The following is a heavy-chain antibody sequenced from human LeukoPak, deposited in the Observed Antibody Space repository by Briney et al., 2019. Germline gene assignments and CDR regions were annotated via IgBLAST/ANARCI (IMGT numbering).Heavy chain of an antibody. CDR2: ISSSSSYI. V-gene: IGHV3-21*01. Sequence: PGGSLRLSCAASGFTFSSYSMNWVRQAPGKGLEWVSSISSSSSYIYYADSVKGRFTISRDNAKNSLYLQMNSLRAEDTAVYYCARRGIRYFVWLGEFDYWDRGTLVTVSS. J-gene: IGHJ4*02. CDR1: GFTFSSYS. D-gene: IGHD3-9*01. CDR3: ARRGIRYFVWLGEFDY.